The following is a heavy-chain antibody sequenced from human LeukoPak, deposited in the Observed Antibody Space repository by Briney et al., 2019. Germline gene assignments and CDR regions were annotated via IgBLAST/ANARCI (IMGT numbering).Heavy chain of an antibody. J-gene: IGHJ4*02. CDR3: ASLYPGEQQPDY. CDR2: IIPIFGTA. D-gene: IGHD6-13*01. Sequence: SVKVSCKAFGYSLTNYYVHWVRQAPGQGLEWMGGIIPIFGTANYAQKFQGRVTITTDESTSTAYMELSSLRSEDTAVYYCASLYPGEQQPDYWGQGTLVTVSS. CDR1: GYSLTNYY. V-gene: IGHV1-69*05.